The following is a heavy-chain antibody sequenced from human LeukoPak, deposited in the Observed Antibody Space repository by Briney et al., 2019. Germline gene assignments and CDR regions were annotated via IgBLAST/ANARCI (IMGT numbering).Heavy chain of an antibody. D-gene: IGHD1-26*01. V-gene: IGHV4-59*05. Sequence: SETLSLTCSVSGGSISSYYWSWIRQPPGKGLEWIGSFYYGGNTYYNPSLKSRVTISVDASKNQFSLKLTSVTAADTAVYYCASLLLVGATDPFDSWGQGTLVTVSS. CDR1: GGSISSYY. CDR2: FYYGGNT. CDR3: ASLLLVGATDPFDS. J-gene: IGHJ4*02.